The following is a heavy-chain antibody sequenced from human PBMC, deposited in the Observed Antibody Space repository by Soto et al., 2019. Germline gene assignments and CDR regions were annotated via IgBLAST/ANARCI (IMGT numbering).Heavy chain of an antibody. J-gene: IGHJ4*02. CDR2: ISYDGSNK. CDR3: AGDVSRLYGELSD. CDR1: GFTFSSYA. D-gene: IGHD4-17*01. Sequence: QVQLVESGGGVVQPGRSLRLSCAASGFTFSSYAMHWVRQAPGKGLEWVAVISYDGSNKYYADSVKGRFTISRDNSKNTLYLQMDSLRAEDTAVYYCAGDVSRLYGELSDWGQGTLVTVSS. V-gene: IGHV3-30-3*01.